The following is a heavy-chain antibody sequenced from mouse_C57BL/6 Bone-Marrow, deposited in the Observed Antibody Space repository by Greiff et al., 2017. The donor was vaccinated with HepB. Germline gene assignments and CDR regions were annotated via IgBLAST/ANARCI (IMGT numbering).Heavy chain of an antibody. V-gene: IGHV14-4*01. D-gene: IGHD2-5*01. CDR2: IDPENGDT. J-gene: IGHJ2*01. CDR1: GFNIKDDY. Sequence: VQLQQSGAELVRPGASVKLSCTASGFNIKDDYMHWVKQRPEQGLEWIGWIDPENGDTEYASKFQGKATITADTSSNTAYLQLSSLTSEDTAVYYCTTYYSNPYYFDYWGQGTTLTVSS. CDR3: TTYYSNPYYFDY.